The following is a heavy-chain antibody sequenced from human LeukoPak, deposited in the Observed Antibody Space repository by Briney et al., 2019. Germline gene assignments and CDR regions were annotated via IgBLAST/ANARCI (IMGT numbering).Heavy chain of an antibody. CDR1: GFTFRSDW. CDR2: INPDGSAT. V-gene: IGHV3-7*03. J-gene: IGHJ3*02. D-gene: IGHD2/OR15-2a*01. CDR3: ARNSAFDI. Sequence: GGSLRLSCAASGFTFRSDWMSWVRQSPEKGLEWAANINPDGSATYYVDSVKGRFIISRDNTKNSLYLQMNSLRAEDTAVYYCARNSAFDIWGQGTMVTVSS.